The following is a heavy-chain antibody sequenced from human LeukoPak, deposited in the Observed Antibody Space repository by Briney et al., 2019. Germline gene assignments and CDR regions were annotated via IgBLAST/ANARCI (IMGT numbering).Heavy chain of an antibody. D-gene: IGHD3-22*01. Sequence: GGSLRLSCAASGFTFSSYTMHWVRQAPGKGLEYVLGISSNGGTTYYANSVKGRFTISRDNSKNTLSLQMNSLRAEDTAVYYCAKDSDSIWDYFYYYYMDVWGKGTTVTISS. CDR1: GFTFSSYT. CDR3: AKDSDSIWDYFYYYYMDV. V-gene: IGHV3-64*01. J-gene: IGHJ6*03. CDR2: ISSNGGTT.